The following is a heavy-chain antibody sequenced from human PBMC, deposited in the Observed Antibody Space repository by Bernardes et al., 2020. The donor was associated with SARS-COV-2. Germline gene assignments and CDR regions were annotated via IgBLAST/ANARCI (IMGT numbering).Heavy chain of an antibody. J-gene: IGHJ6*02. D-gene: IGHD3-3*01. V-gene: IGHV3-21*01. Sequence: GGSLRLSCVASGFTFDIHTMNWVRQAPGKGLEWISSITRTSAYIYYADSVKGRFTVSRDNAKNSLYLQMDSLRAEDTAVYYCARAFDFWTGYATQCYYYGMDVWGQGTAVTVSS. CDR1: GFTFDIHT. CDR3: ARAFDFWTGYATQCYYYGMDV. CDR2: ITRTSAYI.